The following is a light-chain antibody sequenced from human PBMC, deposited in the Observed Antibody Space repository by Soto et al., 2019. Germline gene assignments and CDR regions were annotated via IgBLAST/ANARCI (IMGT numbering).Light chain of an antibody. CDR1: SSDVGGYNY. V-gene: IGLV2-14*01. Sequence: QSALTQPASVSGSPGQSITISCTGTSSDVGGYNYVSWYQQHPGKAPKLMIYDVSNRPSGVSNRFSGSKSGNTASLTISGLQAEDEAEYYSSSYTSSSTHWVFGGGTKLTVL. J-gene: IGLJ3*02. CDR3: SSYTSSSTHWV. CDR2: DVS.